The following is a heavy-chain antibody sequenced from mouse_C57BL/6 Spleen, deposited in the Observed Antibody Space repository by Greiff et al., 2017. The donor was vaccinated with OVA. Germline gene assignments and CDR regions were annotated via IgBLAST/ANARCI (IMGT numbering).Heavy chain of an antibody. Sequence: QVQLKQPGAELVRPGTSVKLSCKASGYTFTSYWMHWVKQRPGQGLEWIGVIDPSDSYTNYNQKFKGKATLTVDTSSSTAYMQLSSLTSEDSAVYYCARPPPGDSSGYVFAYWGQGTLVTVSA. J-gene: IGHJ3*01. CDR1: GYTFTSYW. D-gene: IGHD3-2*02. CDR3: ARPPPGDSSGYVFAY. V-gene: IGHV1-59*01. CDR2: IDPSDSYT.